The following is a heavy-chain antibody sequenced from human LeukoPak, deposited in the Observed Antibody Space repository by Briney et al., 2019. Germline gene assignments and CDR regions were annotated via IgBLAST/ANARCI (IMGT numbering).Heavy chain of an antibody. CDR3: ARRDYDSSAYYSGFDY. J-gene: IGHJ4*02. CDR2: ISAYNGNI. D-gene: IGHD3-22*01. V-gene: IGHV1-18*01. Sequence: ASVKVSCKASGYTFSRNGLSWVRQAPGQGLEWMGWISAYNGNINYAQKVQDRVTMTTDTSTSTAFMELRSLRSGDTAVYYCARRDYDSSAYYSGFDYWGQGTLVTVSS. CDR1: GYTFSRNG.